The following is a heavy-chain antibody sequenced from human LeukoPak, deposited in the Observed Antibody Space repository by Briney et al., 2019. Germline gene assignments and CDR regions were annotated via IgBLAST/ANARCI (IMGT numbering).Heavy chain of an antibody. CDR2: IYSGGST. Sequence: GGSLRLSCAASGFTVSSDYMSWVRQVPGKGLEWVSIIYSGGSTYYADSVKGRFTISRDNAKNTLYLQMNSLRAEDTAVYYCTRDTFGARDSWGQGTLVTVSS. V-gene: IGHV3-53*01. J-gene: IGHJ4*02. D-gene: IGHD3-10*01. CDR3: TRDTFGARDS. CDR1: GFTVSSDY.